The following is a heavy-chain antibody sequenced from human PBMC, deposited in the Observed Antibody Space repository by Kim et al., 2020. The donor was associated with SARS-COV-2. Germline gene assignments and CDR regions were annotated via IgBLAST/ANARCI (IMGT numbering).Heavy chain of an antibody. J-gene: IGHJ3*02. CDR3: ARSSSSGWSDAFDI. Sequence: ADSVKGRFTISRHNSKNTLYLQMNSLRAEDTAVYYCARSSSSGWSDAFDIWGQGTMVTVSS. V-gene: IGHV3-53*04. D-gene: IGHD6-19*01.